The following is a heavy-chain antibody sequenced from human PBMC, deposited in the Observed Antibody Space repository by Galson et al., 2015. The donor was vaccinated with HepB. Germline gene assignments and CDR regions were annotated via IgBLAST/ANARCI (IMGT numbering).Heavy chain of an antibody. V-gene: IGHV1-2*02. D-gene: IGHD3-3*01. CDR2: ISPNSGGT. J-gene: IGHJ4*02. CDR3: ARDLTFGVVIGLGDN. Sequence: SVKVSCKASGYTFTAYYLHWVRQAPGQGLEWMGWISPNSGGTNYAQKFQGRVTMTGDTSIATAYMELSRLTSDYTAVYYCARDLTFGVVIGLGDNWGQGTLVTVSS. CDR1: GYTFTAYY.